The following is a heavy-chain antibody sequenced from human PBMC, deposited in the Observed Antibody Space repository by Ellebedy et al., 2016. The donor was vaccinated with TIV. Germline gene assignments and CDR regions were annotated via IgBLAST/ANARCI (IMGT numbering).Heavy chain of an antibody. Sequence: GESLKISCAASGFTFSSYAMHWVRQAPGKGLEWVAVISYDRSNKYYADSVKGRFTISRDNSKNTLYLQMNSLRAEDTAVYYCAKKWELIYYFDYWGQGTLVTVSS. CDR2: ISYDRSNK. D-gene: IGHD1-26*01. V-gene: IGHV3-30*07. J-gene: IGHJ4*02. CDR3: AKKWELIYYFDY. CDR1: GFTFSSYA.